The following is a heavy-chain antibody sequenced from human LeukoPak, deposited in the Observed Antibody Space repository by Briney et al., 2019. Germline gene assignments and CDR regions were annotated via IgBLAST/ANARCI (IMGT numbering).Heavy chain of an antibody. CDR2: IYYSGST. Sequence: PSETLSLTCTVSGASISTQSYYWAWIRQAPGKGLEGIGSIYYSGSTFYTPSLESRASISVDTTTNHFSLRLISVTPADTAVYLCARHKRVGEFSYWYSDVWGRGSLFTVPS. CDR3: ARHKRVGEFSYWYSDV. V-gene: IGHV4-39*01. J-gene: IGHJ2*01. CDR1: GASISTQSYY. D-gene: IGHD3-10*01.